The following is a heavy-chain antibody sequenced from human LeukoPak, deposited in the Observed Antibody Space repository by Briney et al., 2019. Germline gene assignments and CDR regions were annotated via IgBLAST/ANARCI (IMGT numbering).Heavy chain of an antibody. CDR3: ARDHGDYRFDY. V-gene: IGHV4-34*01. J-gene: IGHJ4*02. D-gene: IGHD4-17*01. CDR2: IYHSGST. CDR1: GGSFSGYY. Sequence: SETLSLTCAVYGGSFSGYYWSWIRQPPGKGLEWIGEIYHSGSTNYNPSLKSRVTISVDKSKNQFSLKLSSVTAADTAVYYCARDHGDYRFDYWGQGTLVTVSS.